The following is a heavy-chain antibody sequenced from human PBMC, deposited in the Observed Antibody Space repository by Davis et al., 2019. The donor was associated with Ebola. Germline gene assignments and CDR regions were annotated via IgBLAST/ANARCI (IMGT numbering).Heavy chain of an antibody. D-gene: IGHD1-26*01. Sequence: SETLSLTCAVYGGSFSGYYWSWIRQPPGKWLEWIGEINHSGSTNYNPSLKSRVTISVDTSKNQFSLKLSSVTAADTAVYYCARGIGSYSGWFDPWGQGTLVTVSS. J-gene: IGHJ5*02. CDR2: INHSGST. CDR1: GGSFSGYY. V-gene: IGHV4-34*01. CDR3: ARGIGSYSGWFDP.